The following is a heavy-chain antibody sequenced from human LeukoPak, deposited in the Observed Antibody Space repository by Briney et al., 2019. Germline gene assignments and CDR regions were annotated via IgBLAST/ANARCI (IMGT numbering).Heavy chain of an antibody. Sequence: PSETLSLTCTVSGGSISSYYWSWIRQPPGKRLEWIGYVSYSGNTNYNPSFKSRVTISVDTSKNSFSLNLRSMTAADTAVYYCARDRTTPTRGSFPIWGQGTMVTVSS. CDR3: ARDRTTPTRGSFPI. V-gene: IGHV4-59*01. CDR1: GGSISSYY. J-gene: IGHJ3*02. D-gene: IGHD1-1*01. CDR2: VSYSGNT.